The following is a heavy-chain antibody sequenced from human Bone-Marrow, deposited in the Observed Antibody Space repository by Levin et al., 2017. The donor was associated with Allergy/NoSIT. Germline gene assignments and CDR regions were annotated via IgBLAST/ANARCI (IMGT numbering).Heavy chain of an antibody. V-gene: IGHV3-23*01. Sequence: GGSLRLSCVDSGVGFSTSDMSWVRQAPGKGLEWISYIDPEGAATHYADSVRGRFTISRDNSKKTVSLQMNSLRADDTALYFCAKGHWGVWGQGTPVTVSS. CDR1: GVGFSTSD. D-gene: IGHD3-16*01. CDR2: IDPEGAAT. CDR3: AKGHWGV. J-gene: IGHJ4*02.